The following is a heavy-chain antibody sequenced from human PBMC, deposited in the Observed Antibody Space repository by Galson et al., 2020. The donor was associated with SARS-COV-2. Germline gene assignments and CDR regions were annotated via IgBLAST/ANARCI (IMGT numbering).Heavy chain of an antibody. CDR3: AKTRWVLLRLFDL. Sequence: SQTLSPTCSVSGASVSRDYWSWIRQPPGKGLEWIGYISYSGDTNYNPALKSRVSMSVDTSKNQFSLRLSSVTAADTAVYYCAKTRWVLLRLFDLWVQGTLVAVSS. CDR1: GASVSRDY. V-gene: IGHV4-59*02. CDR2: ISYSGDT. D-gene: IGHD2-8*01. J-gene: IGHJ4*02.